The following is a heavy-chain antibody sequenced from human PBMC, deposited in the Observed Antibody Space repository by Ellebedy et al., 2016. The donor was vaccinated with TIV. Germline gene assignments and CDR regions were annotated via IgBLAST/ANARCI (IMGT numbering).Heavy chain of an antibody. V-gene: IGHV3-30-3*01. CDR3: KRARADNSGYFL. CDR2: ISSDLNNK. CDR1: GFPFSRVA. Sequence: GESLKISCAASGFPFSRVAMHWVRQAPGKGLEWLAAISSDLNNKYYADSVKGRLTIPRDNSKNTLYLQLNSLSVEDTAVYSSKRARADNSGYFLWGQGTLVIVSS. D-gene: IGHD3-22*01. J-gene: IGHJ4*02.